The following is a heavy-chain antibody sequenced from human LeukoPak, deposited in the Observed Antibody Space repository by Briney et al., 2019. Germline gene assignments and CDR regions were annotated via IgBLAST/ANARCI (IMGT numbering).Heavy chain of an antibody. D-gene: IGHD2-2*01. J-gene: IGHJ4*02. CDR3: AKGSCSSISCYGDY. CDR1: GFTFSSYG. CDR2: ISYDGSNK. Sequence: PGGSLRLSCAASGFTFSSYGMHWVRQAPGKGLEWVAVISYDGSNKYYADSVKGRFTISRDNSKNTLYLQMNSLRAEDTAVYYCAKGSCSSISCYGDYWGQGTLVTVSS. V-gene: IGHV3-30*18.